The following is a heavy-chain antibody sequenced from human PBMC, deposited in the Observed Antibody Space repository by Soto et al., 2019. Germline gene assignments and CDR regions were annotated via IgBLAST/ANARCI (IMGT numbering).Heavy chain of an antibody. V-gene: IGHV4-31*03. J-gene: IGHJ4*02. CDR2: IYYRGST. Sequence: QVQLQESGPGLVKPSQTLSLTCTVSGGSISSGGYYWSWIRQHQGKGLEWIGYIYYRGSTYYNPSLKSRVTISVDTSKNQFSLQLSSVTAADTAVYYCARVENGELVDYWGQGTLVTVSS. CDR3: ARVENGELVDY. CDR1: GGSISSGGYY. D-gene: IGHD3-10*01.